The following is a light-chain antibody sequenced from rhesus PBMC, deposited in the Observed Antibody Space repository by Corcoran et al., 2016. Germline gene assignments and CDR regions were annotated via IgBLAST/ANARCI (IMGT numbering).Light chain of an antibody. CDR2: DVN. V-gene: IGLV2S7*01. CDR1: SSDVGSYNY. Sequence: QSAPTQPPSVSGSPGQSVTISCTGTSSDVGSYNYVSWYQQHPGKVPRLMIYDVNRRPSGVSDRFSGSKSGSTASLTISGLQAEDEADYFCCSYTTSRSYVFGSGTKLTVL. J-gene: IGLJ6*01. CDR3: CSYTTSRSYV.